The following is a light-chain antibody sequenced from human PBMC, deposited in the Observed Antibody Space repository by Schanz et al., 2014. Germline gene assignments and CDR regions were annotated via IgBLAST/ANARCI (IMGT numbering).Light chain of an antibody. V-gene: IGLV4-69*01. CDR3: SSYAGSDNVV. Sequence: QSVLTQSPSASASLGASVKLTCTLSSGHSSYAIAWHQQQPEKGPRYLMKLNSDGSHTKGDGIPDRFSGSSSGAERYLTISGLQSEDEADYYCSSYAGSDNVVFGGGTKLTVL. CDR1: SGHSSYA. CDR2: LNSDGSH. J-gene: IGLJ2*01.